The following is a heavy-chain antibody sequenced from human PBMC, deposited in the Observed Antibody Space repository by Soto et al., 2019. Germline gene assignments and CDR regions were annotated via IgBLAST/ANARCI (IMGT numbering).Heavy chain of an antibody. CDR1: GYTFTGYY. CDR3: ARDSGGYCGSTSCPGDAFDI. J-gene: IGHJ3*02. CDR2: INPNSGGT. V-gene: IGHV1-2*04. D-gene: IGHD2-2*03. Sequence: ASVKVSCKASGYTFTGYYMHWVRQAPGQGLEWMGWINPNSGGTNYAQKFQGWVNMTRDTSISTAYMELSRLRSDDTAVYYCARDSGGYCGSTSCPGDAFDIWGQGTMVTVSS.